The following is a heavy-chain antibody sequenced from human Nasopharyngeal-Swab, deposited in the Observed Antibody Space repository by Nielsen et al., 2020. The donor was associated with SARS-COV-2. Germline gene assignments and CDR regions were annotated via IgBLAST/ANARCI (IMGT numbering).Heavy chain of an antibody. CDR3: AREGGRFSSTWYYYSYGMDV. J-gene: IGHJ6*02. D-gene: IGHD6-13*01. CDR2: ISGSNNYT. Sequence: VRQAPGKGLEWVASISGSNNYTYYADPVKGRFTIPRDNAKNSLFLQVNSLRAEDTAVYYCAREGGRFSSTWYYYSYGMDVWGQGTTVTVSS. V-gene: IGHV3-21*06.